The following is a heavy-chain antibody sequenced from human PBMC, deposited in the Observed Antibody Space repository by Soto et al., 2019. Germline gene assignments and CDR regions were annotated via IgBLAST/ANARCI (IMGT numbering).Heavy chain of an antibody. Sequence: GESLKISCKGSGYSFTSYCISWVRQMPGKGLEWMGRIDPSDSYTNYSPSFQGHVTISADKSISTAYLQWSSLKASDTAMYYCARQVVVNYGMDAWGQGTTVTVYS. CDR3: ARQVVVNYGMDA. CDR1: GYSFTSYC. D-gene: IGHD3-22*01. J-gene: IGHJ6*02. CDR2: IDPSDSYT. V-gene: IGHV5-10-1*01.